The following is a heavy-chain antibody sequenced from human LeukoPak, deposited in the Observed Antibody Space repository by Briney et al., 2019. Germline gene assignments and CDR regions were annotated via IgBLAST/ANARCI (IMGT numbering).Heavy chain of an antibody. CDR1: GGTFSSYA. D-gene: IGHD3-22*01. CDR2: TIPIFGTA. J-gene: IGHJ4*02. V-gene: IGHV1-69*05. CDR3: ASNLDYDSSGSPVDY. Sequence: SVKVSCKASGGTFSSYAISWVRQAPGQGLEWMGGTIPIFGTANYAQKFQGRVTITTDESTSTAYMELSSLRSEDTAVYYCASNLDYDSSGSPVDYWGQGTLVTVSS.